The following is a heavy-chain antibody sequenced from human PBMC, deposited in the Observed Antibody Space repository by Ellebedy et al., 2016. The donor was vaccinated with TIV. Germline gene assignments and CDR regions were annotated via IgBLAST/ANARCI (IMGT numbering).Heavy chain of an antibody. Sequence: GESLKISXAASGFTFSSYWMSWVRQAPGKGLEWVANIKQDGSEKYYVDSVKGRFTISRDNAKNSLYLQMNSLRAEDTAVYYCARNTGGFDLWGRGTLVTVSS. D-gene: IGHD3-10*01. V-gene: IGHV3-7*01. CDR3: ARNTGGFDL. CDR1: GFTFSSYW. J-gene: IGHJ2*01. CDR2: IKQDGSEK.